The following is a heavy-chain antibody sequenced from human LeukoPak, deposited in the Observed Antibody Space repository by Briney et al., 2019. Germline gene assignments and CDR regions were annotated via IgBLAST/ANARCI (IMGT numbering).Heavy chain of an antibody. CDR3: ARSIPYGTTWYGRSDY. CDR1: GFTFSSYG. V-gene: IGHV3-33*01. J-gene: IGHJ4*02. CDR2: IWYDGSNK. D-gene: IGHD6-13*01. Sequence: QAGGSLRLSCAASGFTFSSYGMHWVRQAPGKGLEWVAVIWYDGSNKYYADSVKGRFTISRDNALNSLYLQMNSLRAEDTAIYYCARSIPYGTTWYGRSDYWGQGTLVTVSS.